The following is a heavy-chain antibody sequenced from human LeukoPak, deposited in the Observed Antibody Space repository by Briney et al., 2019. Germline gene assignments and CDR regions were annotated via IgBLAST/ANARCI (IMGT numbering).Heavy chain of an antibody. J-gene: IGHJ6*02. V-gene: IGHV1-24*01. Sequence: GASVKVSCKVSGYTLTELSMHWVRQAPGKGLEWMGGFDPEDGETIYAQKFQGRVTMTEDTSTDTAYMELSSLRSEDTAVYYCATDGIAVAGTDSNYYYYYGMDVWGQGTTVTVSS. CDR2: FDPEDGET. CDR1: GYTLTELS. D-gene: IGHD6-19*01. CDR3: ATDGIAVAGTDSNYYYYYGMDV.